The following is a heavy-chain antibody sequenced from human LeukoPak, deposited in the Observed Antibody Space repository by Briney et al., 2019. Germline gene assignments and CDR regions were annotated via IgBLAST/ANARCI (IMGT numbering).Heavy chain of an antibody. J-gene: IGHJ4*02. CDR3: ARDILAVTGTGYFDS. Sequence: PGGSLGLSCVASGFTFSNHAMHWVRQAPGKGLEWVAVISFDEINEYYADSVKGRFTISRDNFKNTLCLQMNSLRAEDTAVYYCARDILAVTGTGYFDSWGQGTLVTVSS. CDR2: ISFDEINE. V-gene: IGHV3-30-3*01. D-gene: IGHD6-19*01. CDR1: GFTFSNHA.